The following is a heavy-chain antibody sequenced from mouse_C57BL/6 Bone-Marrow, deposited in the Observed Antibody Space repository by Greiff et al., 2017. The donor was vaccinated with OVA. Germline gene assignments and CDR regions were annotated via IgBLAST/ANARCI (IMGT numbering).Heavy chain of an antibody. J-gene: IGHJ3*01. V-gene: IGHV2-2*01. Sequence: QVQLKESGPGLVQPSQSLSITCTASGFSLTSYGVHWVRQSPGQGLEWLGVIWSGGSTDYNAAFISRLSISKDNSKSQVFFKMNSLQADDTAIYYCARRPYDGYGWFAYWGQGTLVTVSA. CDR2: IWSGGST. CDR1: GFSLTSYG. CDR3: ARRPYDGYGWFAY. D-gene: IGHD2-3*01.